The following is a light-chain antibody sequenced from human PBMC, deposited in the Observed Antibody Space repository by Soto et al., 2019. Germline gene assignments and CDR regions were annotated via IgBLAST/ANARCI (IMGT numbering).Light chain of an antibody. CDR1: SSDVGKYNF. J-gene: IGLJ3*02. V-gene: IGLV2-23*01. Sequence: QSALTQPASVSGSPGQSITISCTGTSSDVGKYNFVSWHQQHPGKAPKFMIYEGSKRPSGVSKRFSGSKSGNTASLTISGLQAEDEADYYCGAYAGSYPLVFGGGTKLTVL. CDR3: GAYAGSYPLV. CDR2: EGS.